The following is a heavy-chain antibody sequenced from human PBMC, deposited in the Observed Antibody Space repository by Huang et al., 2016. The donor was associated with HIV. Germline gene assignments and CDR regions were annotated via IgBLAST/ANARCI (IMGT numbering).Heavy chain of an antibody. CDR1: GFTFSDYY. D-gene: IGHD5-18*01. J-gene: IGHJ4*02. CDR2: ISTIGSTI. V-gene: IGHV3-11*01. Sequence: QVQLVESGGGLVKPGGSLRLSCAASGFTFSDYYMSWIRQGPGKWLGWVAYISTIGSTIDDADAVKGRFTISRDNAKNSLYLQMNSLRAEDTAVYYCARDHSYGWFDYWGQGTLVTVSS. CDR3: ARDHSYGWFDY.